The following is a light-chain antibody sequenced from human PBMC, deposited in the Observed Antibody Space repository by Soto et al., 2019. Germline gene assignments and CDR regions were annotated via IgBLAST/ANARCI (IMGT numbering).Light chain of an antibody. J-gene: IGLJ2*01. Sequence: QSVLTQPASVSGSPGQSITISCTGTSSDIGDYNYVSWYQHHPGNAPKLIIYAASNRPPGVSNRFSGSKSGNTASLTISGLQAEDEAEYYCCSYTASYSSVVFGGGTKVTVL. V-gene: IGLV2-14*01. CDR3: CSYTASYSSVV. CDR2: AAS. CDR1: SSDIGDYNY.